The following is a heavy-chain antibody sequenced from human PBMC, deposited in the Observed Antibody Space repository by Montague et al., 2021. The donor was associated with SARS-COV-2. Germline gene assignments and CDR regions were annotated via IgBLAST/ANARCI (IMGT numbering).Heavy chain of an antibody. Sequence: SETLSLTCAVYGGSFSGYYWCWIRQLPGKGLEWIGDINHSGGTNYNPSLKSRVSISVDTSKNQFSLKLSSVTAADTAVYYCARAIVDVTMMVVVMTGVEHYFDFWGQGTLVTVSS. D-gene: IGHD3-22*01. V-gene: IGHV4-34*01. J-gene: IGHJ4*02. CDR1: GGSFSGYY. CDR2: INHSGGT. CDR3: ARAIVDVTMMVVVMTGVEHYFDF.